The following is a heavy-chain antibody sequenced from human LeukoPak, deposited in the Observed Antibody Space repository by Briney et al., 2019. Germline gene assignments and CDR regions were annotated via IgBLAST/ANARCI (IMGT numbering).Heavy chain of an antibody. CDR3: ARGARGPISQWLVRASAAFDI. CDR2: INHSGST. J-gene: IGHJ3*02. D-gene: IGHD6-19*01. Sequence: KPSETLSLTCAVYGGSFSGYYWSWIRQPPGKGLEWIGEINHSGSTNYNPSLKSRVTISVDTSKNQFSLKLSSVTAADTAVYYCARGARGPISQWLVRASAAFDIWGQGTMVTVSS. CDR1: GGSFSGYY. V-gene: IGHV4-34*01.